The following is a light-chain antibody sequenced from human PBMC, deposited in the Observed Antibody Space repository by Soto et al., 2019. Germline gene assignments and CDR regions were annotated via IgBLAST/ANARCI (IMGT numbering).Light chain of an antibody. Sequence: SALTQPPSASGSPGQSVTLSCTGTSSDVGGYNYVSWYQQHPGKAPKLIIFDVFKRPSGVPDRFSGSKSGNTASLTVSGLQAEDEADYYCSSYAGGNNVFGTGTKLTVL. V-gene: IGLV2-8*01. CDR2: DVF. CDR1: SSDVGGYNY. CDR3: SSYAGGNNV. J-gene: IGLJ1*01.